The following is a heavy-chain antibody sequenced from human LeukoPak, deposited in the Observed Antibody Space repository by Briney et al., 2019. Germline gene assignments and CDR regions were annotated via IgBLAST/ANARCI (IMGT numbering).Heavy chain of an antibody. Sequence: SETLSLTCAVSGGTIGRDGYYWSWIRQRPGKGLEWIGYIDYSGSTNYNPSLRSRVTISVDTSKNQLSLKLSSVTAADTAVYYCARLSGYSDYWGQGTLVTVSS. V-gene: IGHV4-31*11. CDR2: IDYSGST. CDR1: GGTIGRDGYY. J-gene: IGHJ4*02. D-gene: IGHD5-12*01. CDR3: ARLSGYSDY.